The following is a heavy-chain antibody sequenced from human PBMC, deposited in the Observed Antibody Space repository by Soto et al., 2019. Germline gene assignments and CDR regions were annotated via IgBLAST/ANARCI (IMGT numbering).Heavy chain of an antibody. V-gene: IGHV4-59*08. Sequence: SETLSLTCTVSGGSISSYYWSWIRQPPGKGLEWIGSIYHSGSTNYNPSLRSRVTISVDTSKNQFSLKLSSVTAADTAVYYCARRWGDYFDYWGQGTLVTVSS. CDR1: GGSISSYY. CDR3: ARRWGDYFDY. D-gene: IGHD3-16*01. J-gene: IGHJ4*02. CDR2: IYHSGST.